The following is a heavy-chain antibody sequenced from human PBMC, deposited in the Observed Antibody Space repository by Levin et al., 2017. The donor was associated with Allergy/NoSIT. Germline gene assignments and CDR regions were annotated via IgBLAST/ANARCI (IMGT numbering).Heavy chain of an antibody. Sequence: PGGSLRLSCAASGFTFSSYAMSWVRQAPGKGLEWVSASSGSGGSTYYADSVKGRFTISRDNSKNTLYLQMNSLRAEDTAVYYCAKEKSRSEYYDFWSGYSYYFDYWGQGTLVTVSS. V-gene: IGHV3-23*01. CDR3: AKEKSRSEYYDFWSGYSYYFDY. D-gene: IGHD3-3*01. CDR1: GFTFSSYA. J-gene: IGHJ4*02. CDR2: SSGSGGST.